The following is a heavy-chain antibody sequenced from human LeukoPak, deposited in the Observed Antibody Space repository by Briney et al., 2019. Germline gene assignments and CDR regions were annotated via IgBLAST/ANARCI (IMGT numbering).Heavy chain of an antibody. J-gene: IGHJ4*02. Sequence: GGSLILSCGDSGFILRGHTMHWVRQAPGKGLEWVAVISYDGSKKFYADSVKGRFTISRDISKSTLYLHMNSLRAEDTALYYCAREGGNSSSWGYFDYWGQGTLVTVSS. CDR3: AREGGNSSSWGYFDY. V-gene: IGHV3-30*04. CDR1: GFILRGHT. D-gene: IGHD6-13*01. CDR2: ISYDGSKK.